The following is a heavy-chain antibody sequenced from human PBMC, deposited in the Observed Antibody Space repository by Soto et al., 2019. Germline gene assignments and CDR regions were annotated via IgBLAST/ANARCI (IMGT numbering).Heavy chain of an antibody. CDR2: IIPIFGTA. CDR3: ARETPGRGGYYTASFFDY. CDR1: GGTFSSYA. J-gene: IGHJ4*02. V-gene: IGHV1-69*06. D-gene: IGHD3-3*01. Sequence: SVKVSCKASGGTFSSYAVSWVRQAPGQGLEWMGGIIPIFGTANYAQKFQGRVTITADKSTSTAYMELSSLRSEDTAVYYCARETPGRGGYYTASFFDYWGQGTLVTVSS.